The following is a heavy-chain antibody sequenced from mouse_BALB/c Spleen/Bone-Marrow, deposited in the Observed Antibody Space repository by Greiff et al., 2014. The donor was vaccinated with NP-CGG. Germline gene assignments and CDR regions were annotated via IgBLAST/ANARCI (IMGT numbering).Heavy chain of an antibody. CDR2: ILPGSGNT. D-gene: IGHD5-2*01. J-gene: IGHJ2*01. Sequence: QVQLQQPGADLVKPGASVKISCKASGFRFNSYWIEWVKQRPGHGLEWIGEILPGSGNTKFNEKFKGKATFTAYTSSNTAYLQSSRPTAEAASVYYCTRHGIRSFDHWGQGTTLTVSS. V-gene: IGHV1-9*01. CDR1: GFRFNSYW. CDR3: TRHGIRSFDH.